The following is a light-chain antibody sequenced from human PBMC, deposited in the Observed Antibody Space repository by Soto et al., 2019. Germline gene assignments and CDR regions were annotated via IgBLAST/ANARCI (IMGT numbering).Light chain of an antibody. Sequence: EIVLTQSPGTLSLSPGERATPSCRASQSVSSRSVAWYQQKPGQAPRLLIYDASSRGTGIPDRFSGSGSGTDFTLTISRLEPEDFAVYYCQQYGSSPALTFGGGTKVDIK. CDR2: DAS. CDR3: QQYGSSPALT. J-gene: IGKJ4*01. CDR1: QSVSSRS. V-gene: IGKV3-20*01.